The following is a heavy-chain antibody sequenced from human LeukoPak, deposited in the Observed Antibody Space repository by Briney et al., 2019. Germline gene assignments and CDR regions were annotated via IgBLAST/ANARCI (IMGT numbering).Heavy chain of an antibody. D-gene: IGHD4-23*01. CDR2: IYWNDDK. Sequence: SLPTLVKPTQTLMLTCTFAGFSPSTSRLGVSWIRQPPGKALEWLALIYWNDDKRYRPSPKTRLSITKDTSKNQVVLTMTNMDPVDTATYYCAHSVGYGGNRGAFDYWGQGTLVTVSS. CDR1: GFSPSTSRLG. V-gene: IGHV2-5*01. J-gene: IGHJ4*02. CDR3: AHSVGYGGNRGAFDY.